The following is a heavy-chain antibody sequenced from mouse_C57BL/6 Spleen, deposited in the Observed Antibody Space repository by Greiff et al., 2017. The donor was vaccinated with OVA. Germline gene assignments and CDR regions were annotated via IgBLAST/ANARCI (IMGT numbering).Heavy chain of an antibody. Sequence: QVQLQQSGAELVKPGASVKVSCKASGYTFTSYWMHWVKQRPGQGLEWIGRIHPSDSDTNYNQKFKGKATLTVDKSSSTAYMQLSSLTSEDSAVYYCAADYYGSSYDYFDVWGTGTTVTVSS. J-gene: IGHJ1*03. CDR2: IHPSDSDT. CDR1: GYTFTSYW. D-gene: IGHD1-1*01. V-gene: IGHV1-74*01. CDR3: AADYYGSSYDYFDV.